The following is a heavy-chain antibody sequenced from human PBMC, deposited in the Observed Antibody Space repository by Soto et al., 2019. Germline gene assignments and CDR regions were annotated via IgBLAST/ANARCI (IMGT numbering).Heavy chain of an antibody. Sequence: QVQLQDSGPGQVQPSQTLSLTCTVSGGSVRSGGYYWGWVRQHPGKGVEWIGYIHYSGTTHYNPSLSSRTSISLDTSKNTFSLTLTSMTVADSAIYYCARGRVGLREPIDPFDLWGPGKKVTVSP. CDR1: GGSVRSGGYY. J-gene: IGHJ3*01. CDR2: IHYSGTT. CDR3: ARGRVGLREPIDPFDL. V-gene: IGHV4-31*03. D-gene: IGHD4-17*01.